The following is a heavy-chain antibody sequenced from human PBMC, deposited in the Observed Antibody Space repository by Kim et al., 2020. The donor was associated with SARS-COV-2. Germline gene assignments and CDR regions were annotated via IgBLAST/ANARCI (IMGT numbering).Heavy chain of an antibody. CDR3: ARDFKESSSSWYYFDY. V-gene: IGHV3-30*04. CDR2: ISYDGLNK. D-gene: IGHD6-13*01. Sequence: GGSLRLSCAASGFSFSSYAMHWVRQAPGKGLEWVSVISYDGLNKYYADSVKGRFTISRDNSKNTLYLQMNSLRAEDTSVYYCARDFKESSSSWYYFDYWGQGILVTVSS. CDR1: GFSFSSYA. J-gene: IGHJ4*02.